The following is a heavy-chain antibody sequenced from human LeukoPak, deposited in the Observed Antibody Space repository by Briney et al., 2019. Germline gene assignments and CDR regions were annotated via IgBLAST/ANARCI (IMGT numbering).Heavy chain of an antibody. J-gene: IGHJ4*02. CDR2: IIPIFGTA. Sequence: SVKVSCKASGGTLSSYAISWVRQAPGQGLEWMGGIIPIFGTANYAQTFQGRVTITADESTSTAYMELSSLRSEDTAVYYCANRHSSGYYSPFYYWGQGTLVTVSS. D-gene: IGHD3-22*01. CDR1: GGTLSSYA. V-gene: IGHV1-69*13. CDR3: ANRHSSGYYSPFYY.